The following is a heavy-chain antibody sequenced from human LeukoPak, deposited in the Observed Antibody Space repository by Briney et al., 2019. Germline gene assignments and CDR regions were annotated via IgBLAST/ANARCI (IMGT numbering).Heavy chain of an antibody. Sequence: SQTLSLTCAISGDSVSSNSVAWNWIRQSPSRRLEWLGRTCYRSKWYIDYAESVKSRIIINPDTSKNQFSLQLSSVTPEDTAVYYCARGDDYSPYGMDVWGQGTTVTVSS. J-gene: IGHJ6*02. V-gene: IGHV6-1*01. CDR3: ARGDDYSPYGMDV. CDR1: GDSVSSNSVA. D-gene: IGHD4-11*01. CDR2: TCYRSKWYI.